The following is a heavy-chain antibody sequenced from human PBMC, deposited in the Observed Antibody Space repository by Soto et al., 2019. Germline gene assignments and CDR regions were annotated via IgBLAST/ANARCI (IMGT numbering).Heavy chain of an antibody. CDR2: ISYAGSNK. V-gene: IGHV3-30*18. Sequence: GESLKISCAASGFTFSSYGMHWVRQAPGKGLEWVAVISYAGSNKYYADSVKGRFTISRDNSKNTLYLQMNSLRAEDTAVYYCAKEGGGYYDSSGYFYLTNDAFDIWGQGTMVT. CDR3: AKEGGGYYDSSGYFYLTNDAFDI. CDR1: GFTFSSYG. J-gene: IGHJ3*02. D-gene: IGHD3-22*01.